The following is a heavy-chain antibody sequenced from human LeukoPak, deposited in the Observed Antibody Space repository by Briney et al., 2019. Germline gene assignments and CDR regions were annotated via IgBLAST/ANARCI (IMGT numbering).Heavy chain of an antibody. CDR3: VSSPFTMVRNWFDP. J-gene: IGHJ5*02. V-gene: IGHV4-31*03. D-gene: IGHD3-10*01. Sequence: SQTLSLTCTVSGGSISSGGYSWSWIRQHPGKGLEWIGYIYYSGSTYYNPSLKSRVTISVDTSKNRFSLKLSSVTAADTAVYYCVSSPFTMVRNWFDPWGQGTLVTVSS. CDR2: IYYSGST. CDR1: GGSISSGGYS.